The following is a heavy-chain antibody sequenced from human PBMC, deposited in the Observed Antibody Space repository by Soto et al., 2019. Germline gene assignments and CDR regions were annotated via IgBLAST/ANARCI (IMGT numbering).Heavy chain of an antibody. D-gene: IGHD3-3*01. CDR1: EDTFVSYA. CDR3: ARAEPFILVLEL. CDR2: VVPILGST. Sequence: QVQLVQSGAEVKKPGSSVKVSCKASEDTFVSYAITWVRQAPGQGLEWMGGVVPILGSTNYAQKFQGRVTFTADKSTNTAYMELSSLRSEDTAMYYCARAEPFILVLELWGQGKMVIVSS. J-gene: IGHJ3*01. V-gene: IGHV1-69*06.